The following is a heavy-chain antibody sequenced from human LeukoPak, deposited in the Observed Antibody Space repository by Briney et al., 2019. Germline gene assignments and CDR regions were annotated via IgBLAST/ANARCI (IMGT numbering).Heavy chain of an antibody. CDR2: INPNSGGT. J-gene: IGHJ6*03. CDR3: ARVGGDYGDYVTNWGISYYYYYMDV. CDR1: GYTFTGYY. V-gene: IGHV1-2*02. D-gene: IGHD4-17*01. Sequence: ASVKVSCKASGYTFTGYYMHWVRHAPGQGLEWMGWINPNSGGTNYAQKFQGRVTMTRDTSISTAYMELSRLRSDDTAVYYCARVGGDYGDYVTNWGISYYYYYMDVWGKGTTVTVSS.